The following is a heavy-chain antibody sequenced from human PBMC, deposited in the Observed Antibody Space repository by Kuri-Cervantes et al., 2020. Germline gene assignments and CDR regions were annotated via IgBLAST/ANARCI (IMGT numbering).Heavy chain of an antibody. D-gene: IGHD3-3*01. V-gene: IGHV4-30-4*08. Sequence: SETLSLTCTVSGGSISSSSYYWGWIRQPPGKGLEWIGYIYYSGSTYYNPSLKSRVTISVDTSKNQFSLKLSSVTAADTAVYYCARARTYYDFWSGYSTNWFDPWGQGTLVTVSS. CDR2: IYYSGST. CDR3: ARARTYYDFWSGYSTNWFDP. J-gene: IGHJ5*02. CDR1: GGSISSSSYY.